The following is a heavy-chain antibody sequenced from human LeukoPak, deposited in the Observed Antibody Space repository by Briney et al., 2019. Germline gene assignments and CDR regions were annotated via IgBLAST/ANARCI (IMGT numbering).Heavy chain of an antibody. J-gene: IGHJ4*02. D-gene: IGHD3-3*01. CDR3: AKDPVYGSGQSHPSDY. V-gene: IGHV3-23*01. Sequence: GGSLRLSCAASGFTVSSNYMSWVRQAPGKGLEWVSTVSGNGGITYYADSMKGRFTISRDNSKNTLFLQMNSLRGEDTAVYYCAKDPVYGSGQSHPSDYWGQGTLVTVSS. CDR2: VSGNGGIT. CDR1: GFTVSSNY.